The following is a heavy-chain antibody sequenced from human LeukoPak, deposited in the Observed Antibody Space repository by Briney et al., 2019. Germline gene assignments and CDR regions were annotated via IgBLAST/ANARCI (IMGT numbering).Heavy chain of an antibody. D-gene: IGHD3-10*01. Sequence: SETLSLTCTVSGYSISSGYYWGWIRQPPGKGLEWIGSIYHSGSTYYNPSLKSRVTISVDTSKNQFSLKLSSVTAADTAVYYCARGWSRSGPRGGNWFDPWGQGTLVTVSS. CDR2: IYHSGST. J-gene: IGHJ5*02. CDR3: ARGWSRSGPRGGNWFDP. V-gene: IGHV4-38-2*02. CDR1: GYSISSGYY.